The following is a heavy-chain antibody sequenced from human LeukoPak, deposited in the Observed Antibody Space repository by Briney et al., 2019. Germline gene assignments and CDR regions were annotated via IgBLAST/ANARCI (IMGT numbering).Heavy chain of an antibody. J-gene: IGHJ4*02. CDR2: INHSGST. CDR3: ARRCSSTSCLHVFDY. Sequence: SGTLSLTCAVSGGSISSSNWWSWVRQPPGKGLEWIGEINHSGSTNYNPSLKSRVTISVDTSKNQFSLKLSSVTAADTAVYHCARRCSSTSCLHVFDYWGQGTLVTVSS. D-gene: IGHD2-2*01. V-gene: IGHV4-4*02. CDR1: GGSISSSNW.